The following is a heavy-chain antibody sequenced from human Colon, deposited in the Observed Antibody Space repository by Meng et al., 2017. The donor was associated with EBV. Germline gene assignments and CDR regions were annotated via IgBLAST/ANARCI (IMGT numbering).Heavy chain of an antibody. Sequence: QVQVEASGPGPGEPPGPLSLTAAVACASISSNNWWSWVRQPPGKGLEWIGEIYHGGNTNYNPSLKSRVTISVDRSNDQFSLSLSSVTAADTAVYYCARGNAYNAPSFDYWGQGTLVTVSS. CDR1: CASISSNNW. J-gene: IGHJ4*02. V-gene: IGHV4-4*03. CDR2: IYHGGNT. CDR3: ARGNAYNAPSFDY. D-gene: IGHD5-24*01.